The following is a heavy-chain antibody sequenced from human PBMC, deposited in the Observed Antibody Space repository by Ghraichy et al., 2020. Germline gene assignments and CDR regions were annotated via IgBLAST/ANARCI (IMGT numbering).Heavy chain of an antibody. D-gene: IGHD2-15*01. Sequence: SETLSLTCTVAGGSISNFYWTWFRQPPGKGLEWVSYAYYTGSSNSHPSLKSRLTTSIDTSRNQFSLRLNSVTAADTAVYYCARTRGLMEVAEIWGQGTLVTVSS. CDR2: AYYTGSS. V-gene: IGHV4-59*01. J-gene: IGHJ4*02. CDR3: ARTRGLMEVAEI. CDR1: GGSISNFY.